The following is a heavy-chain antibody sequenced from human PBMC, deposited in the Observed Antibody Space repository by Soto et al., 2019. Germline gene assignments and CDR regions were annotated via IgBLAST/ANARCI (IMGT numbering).Heavy chain of an antibody. CDR3: ARLSDSSGSPCAFDF. Sequence: PGESLKISCKGNGYRFTSYWIGWVRQMPGKGLEWIGIIYPGDSDTRYSPSFQGQVTISADKPISTAYLQWGSLRASDTAMYYCARLSDSSGSPCAFDFWGQGTMVTVSS. D-gene: IGHD3-22*01. CDR1: GYRFTSYW. J-gene: IGHJ3*01. V-gene: IGHV5-51*01. CDR2: IYPGDSDT.